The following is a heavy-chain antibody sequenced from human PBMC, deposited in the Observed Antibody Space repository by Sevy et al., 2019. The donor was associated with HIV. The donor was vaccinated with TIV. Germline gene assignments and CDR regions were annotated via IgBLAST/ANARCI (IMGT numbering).Heavy chain of an antibody. D-gene: IGHD7-27*01. CDR2: MSVTGGSI. Sequence: GGSLRLSCVGSGFTFGSYAMSWVRQAPGKGLEWVSGMSVTGGSIFYAYSVKGGFTITRDNSQNSRFLQMNSLRADDTAVYYCAKSRSRNPGPGEFDLWGQGTLVTVSS. CDR1: GFTFGSYA. V-gene: IGHV3-23*01. J-gene: IGHJ5*02. CDR3: AKSRSRNPGPGEFDL.